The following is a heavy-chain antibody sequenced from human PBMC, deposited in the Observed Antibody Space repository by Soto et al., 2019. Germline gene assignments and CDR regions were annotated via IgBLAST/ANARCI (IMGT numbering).Heavy chain of an antibody. V-gene: IGHV3-7*05. CDR3: ARDLISATGFDY. CDR1: GFTFSSYW. CDR2: IKQDGSEK. D-gene: IGHD2-15*01. J-gene: IGHJ4*02. Sequence: EVHLVESGGGLGQPGGSLRLSCAASGFTFSSYWMSWVRQAPGKGLEWLANIKQDGSEKYYVDCGKGRFTISRDNPKNSLYLQLNSLRAEDTAVYYCARDLISATGFDYWGQGTLVTVSS.